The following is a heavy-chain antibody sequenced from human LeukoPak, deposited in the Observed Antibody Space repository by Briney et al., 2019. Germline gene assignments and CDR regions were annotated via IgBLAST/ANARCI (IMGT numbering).Heavy chain of an antibody. Sequence: GGSLRLSCAASGFTFSNYGMSWVRQVPGKGLEWVSGINWNGGSTGYADSVKGRFTISRDNAKNSLYLQMNSLRAEDTALYYCARGEGADVPYYFDYWGQGTLVTVSS. CDR2: INWNGGST. J-gene: IGHJ4*02. V-gene: IGHV3-20*04. CDR1: GFTFSNYG. CDR3: ARGEGADVPYYFDY. D-gene: IGHD1-26*01.